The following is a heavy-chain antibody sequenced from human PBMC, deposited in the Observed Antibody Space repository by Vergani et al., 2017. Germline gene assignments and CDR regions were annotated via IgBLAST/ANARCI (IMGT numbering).Heavy chain of an antibody. CDR2: IITIFGTA. D-gene: IGHD5-18*01. Sequence: QVQLVQSGAEVKKPGSSVKVSCKASGGTFSSYAISWVRQAPGQGLEWMGRIITIFGTANYAQKFQGRVTITADESTSTAYMELSSLRSEDTAVYYCASERGYSYGRLGDFDYWGQGTLVTVSS. J-gene: IGHJ4*02. V-gene: IGHV1-69*18. CDR1: GGTFSSYA. CDR3: ASERGYSYGRLGDFDY.